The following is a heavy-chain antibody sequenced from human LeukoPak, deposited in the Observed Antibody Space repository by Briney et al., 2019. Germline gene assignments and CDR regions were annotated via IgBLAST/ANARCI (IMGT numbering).Heavy chain of an antibody. V-gene: IGHV1-24*01. Sequence: GPVKVSCKVSGYTLTELSMHWVRQAPGKGLEWMGGFDPEDGETIYAQKFQGRVTMTEDTSTDTAYMELSSLRSEDTAAYYCASLRGVAGTYDAFDIWGQGTMVTVSS. CDR2: FDPEDGET. CDR3: ASLRGVAGTYDAFDI. CDR1: GYTLTELS. D-gene: IGHD1-1*01. J-gene: IGHJ3*02.